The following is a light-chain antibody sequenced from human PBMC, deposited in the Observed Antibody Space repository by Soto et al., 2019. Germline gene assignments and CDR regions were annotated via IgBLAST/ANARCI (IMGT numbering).Light chain of an antibody. Sequence: DIQLTQSPSFLSASVGDRVTITCRASQGISSYLAWYQQKPGKAPKLLIYAASTLQSGVPSRFSGSGSGTEFTLTVSSLQPDDFATYYSQQLNSYPLTFGPGTKVDIK. CDR2: AAS. V-gene: IGKV1-9*01. J-gene: IGKJ3*01. CDR3: QQLNSYPLT. CDR1: QGISSY.